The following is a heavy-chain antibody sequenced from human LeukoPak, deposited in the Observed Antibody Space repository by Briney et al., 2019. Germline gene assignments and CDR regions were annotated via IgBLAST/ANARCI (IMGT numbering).Heavy chain of an antibody. CDR1: GLTFRSYG. CDR3: AATGGIAVAGSPFDY. D-gene: IGHD6-19*01. V-gene: IGHV3-33*01. CDR2: TWYDGSNK. J-gene: IGHJ4*02. Sequence: GGSLRLSCAASGLTFRSYGMHWVRQAPGKGLEWVAVTWYDGSNKYYGDSVKGRFTISRDNSKNTLYLQMNSLRAEDTAVYYCAATGGIAVAGSPFDYWGQGNLVTVSS.